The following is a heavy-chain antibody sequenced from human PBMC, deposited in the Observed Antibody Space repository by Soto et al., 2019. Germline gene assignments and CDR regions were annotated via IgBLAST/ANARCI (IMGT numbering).Heavy chain of an antibody. CDR2: IYYSGST. J-gene: IGHJ5*02. V-gene: IGHV4-39*07. D-gene: IGHD5-18*01. CDR1: GGSISSGDYY. CDR3: AKDSGYNYGYFRWFDP. Sequence: PSETLSLTCTVSGGSISSGDYYWGWIRQPPGKGLEWIGSIYYSGSTHYNPALKSRVTISVDTSKSQFSLKLSSVTAADTAVYYCAKDSGYNYGYFRWFDPWGQGTLVTVSS.